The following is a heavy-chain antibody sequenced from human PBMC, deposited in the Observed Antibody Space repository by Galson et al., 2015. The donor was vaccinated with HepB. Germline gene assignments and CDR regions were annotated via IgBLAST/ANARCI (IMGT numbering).Heavy chain of an antibody. CDR3: VRASLHYPKALGLDY. CDR1: GFTFSPYS. J-gene: IGHJ4*02. V-gene: IGHV3-48*01. D-gene: IGHD1-26*01. Sequence: SLRLSCAASGFTFSPYSMTWVRQAPGKGLEWVPYISSSSSTIYYADSVKGRFSISRDNAKNSLSLQMNSLRAEDTAVYYCVRASLHYPKALGLDYWGQGTLVTVSS. CDR2: ISSSSSTI.